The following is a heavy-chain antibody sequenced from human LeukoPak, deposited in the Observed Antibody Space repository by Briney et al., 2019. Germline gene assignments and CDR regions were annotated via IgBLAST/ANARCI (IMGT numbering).Heavy chain of an antibody. CDR2: IYSGGIT. V-gene: IGHV4-39*01. Sequence: SETLSLTCTVSGGSISSTGSFWGWIRQPPGKGLEWIGSIYSGGITYYNPALKSRVTISVDTSKNQFSLKLSSVTAADTAVYYCARHRSGWLQSSFGYWGQGTLVTVSS. CDR3: ARHRSGWLQSSFGY. CDR1: GGSISSTGSF. D-gene: IGHD5-24*01. J-gene: IGHJ4*02.